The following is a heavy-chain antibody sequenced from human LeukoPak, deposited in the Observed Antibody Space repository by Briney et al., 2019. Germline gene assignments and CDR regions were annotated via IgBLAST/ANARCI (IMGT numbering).Heavy chain of an antibody. Sequence: QTLSLTCAISGDSVSSNSAAWNWIRHSPSRGLESLGRTYYRSKWKSDYAVSLRGRINISPDTSKNQFSLQLNSVSPEDTAVYYCARLVGNSPDYWGQGALVTVSS. CDR2: TYYRSKWKS. CDR3: ARLVGNSPDY. V-gene: IGHV6-1*01. J-gene: IGHJ4*02. D-gene: IGHD2/OR15-2a*01. CDR1: GDSVSSNSAA.